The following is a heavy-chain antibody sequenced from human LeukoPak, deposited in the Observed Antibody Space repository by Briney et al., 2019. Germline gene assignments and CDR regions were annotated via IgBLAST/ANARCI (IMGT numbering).Heavy chain of an antibody. CDR3: TTDQLIYGSGSYGY. Sequence: GGSLRLSCAASGFSFSNAWMSWVRQAPGKGLEWVGRIKSKTDGGTTDYAAPVKVRLTISRDDSKSKLYLEMNSMKTADTAVYYCTTDQLIYGSGSYGYWGQGTLVIVSS. CDR1: GFSFSNAW. D-gene: IGHD3-10*01. CDR2: IKSKTDGGTT. V-gene: IGHV3-15*01. J-gene: IGHJ4*02.